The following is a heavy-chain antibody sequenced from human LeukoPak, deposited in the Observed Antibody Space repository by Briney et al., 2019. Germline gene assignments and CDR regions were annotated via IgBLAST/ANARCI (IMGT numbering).Heavy chain of an antibody. V-gene: IGHV4-30-4*01. D-gene: IGHD3-22*01. J-gene: IGHJ3*02. CDR2: IYYSGST. CDR1: GGSISSGDYY. CDR3: ARGRYYYDSSGPSRGAFDI. Sequence: SETLSLTCTVSGGSISSGDYYWSWIRQPPGKGLEWIGYIYYSGSTYYNPSLKSRVTTSVDTSKNQFSLKLSSVTAADTAVYYCARGRYYYDSSGPSRGAFDIWGQGTMVTVSS.